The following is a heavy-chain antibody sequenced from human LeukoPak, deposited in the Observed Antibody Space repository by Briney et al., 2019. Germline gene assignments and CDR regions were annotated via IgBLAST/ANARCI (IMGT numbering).Heavy chain of an antibody. D-gene: IGHD6-19*01. CDR2: IYYGGST. V-gene: IGHV4-39*01. CDR3: ARRASSGWYRHDWYFDL. J-gene: IGHJ2*01. CDR1: GGSVSSSSYY. Sequence: SETLSLTCTVSGGSVSSSSYYWGWIRQPPGKGLEWIGSIYYGGSTYYNPSLKSRVTISVDTSKNQFSLKLSSVTAADTAVYYCARRASSGWYRHDWYFDLWGRGTLVTVSS.